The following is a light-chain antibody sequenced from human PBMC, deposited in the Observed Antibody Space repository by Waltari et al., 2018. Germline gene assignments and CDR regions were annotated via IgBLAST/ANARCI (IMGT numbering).Light chain of an antibody. V-gene: IGLV2-14*03. J-gene: IGLJ3*02. CDR2: DVT. CDR1: GCPIEDSDF. Sequence: ALTQPDSVSGSPGQATTLSCTGIGCPIEDSDFVSWSQHHPGRAPQVIIYDVTNRPSGISHSFSASKSANTASLTISGLQPEDEGDYYCTSQTHDGVVVFGGGTQVTVL. CDR3: TSQTHDGVVV.